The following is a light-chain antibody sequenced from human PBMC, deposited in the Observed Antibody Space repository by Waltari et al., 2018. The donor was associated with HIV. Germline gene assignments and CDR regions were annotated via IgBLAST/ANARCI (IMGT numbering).Light chain of an antibody. CDR1: SGHSNYD. Sequence: QLVLTQSPSASASLGASVKFTCTLSSGHSNYDIAWHQQQPEKGPRYLMKLNSDGSHSKGDRIPDRFSGSSSGAERYLTISGLQSEDEADYCCQTWDTGIRVYGRGTKLTVL. CDR3: QTWDTGIRV. CDR2: LNSDGSH. J-gene: IGLJ3*02. V-gene: IGLV4-69*01.